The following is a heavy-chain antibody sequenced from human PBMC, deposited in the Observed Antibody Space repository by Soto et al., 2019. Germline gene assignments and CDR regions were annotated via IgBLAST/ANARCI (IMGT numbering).Heavy chain of an antibody. V-gene: IGHV3-30-3*01. CDR3: ERDDDYGDYPYGMDV. CDR1: GFTFSSYA. D-gene: IGHD4-17*01. J-gene: IGHJ6*02. CDR2: ISYDGSNK. Sequence: QVQLVESGGGVVQPGRSLRLSCAASGFTFSSYAMHWVRQAPGKGLAWVAVISYDGSNKYYADSVKGRFTISRDNSKNTLYLQINSMRAEDTAVYYCERDDDYGDYPYGMDVWGQGTTVTVSS.